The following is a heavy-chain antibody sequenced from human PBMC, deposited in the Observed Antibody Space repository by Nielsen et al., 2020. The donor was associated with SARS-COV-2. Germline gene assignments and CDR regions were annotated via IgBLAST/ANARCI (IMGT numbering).Heavy chain of an antibody. Sequence: GGSLRLSCAASGFTVSSNYMSWVRQAPGKGLEWVSVIYSGGSTYYADSVKGRFTISRDNSKNTLYLQMNSLRAEDTAVYYCARGTYSGSSLGVDYWGQGTLVTVSS. J-gene: IGHJ4*02. CDR1: GFTVSSNY. CDR3: ARGTYSGSSLGVDY. D-gene: IGHD1-26*01. CDR2: IYSGGST. V-gene: IGHV3-66*01.